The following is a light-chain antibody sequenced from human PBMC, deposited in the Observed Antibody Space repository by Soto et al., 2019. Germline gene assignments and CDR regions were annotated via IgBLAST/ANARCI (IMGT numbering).Light chain of an antibody. J-gene: IGLJ1*01. CDR2: EVS. Sequence: QSVLTQPPSASGSPGQSVTISCTGTSSDVGGYNYGSWYQQHPGKAPKLMIYEVSKRPSGVPDRFSGSKSGNTASLTVSGLQAEDEADYYCSSYAGSNNLYVFGTGTKVTVL. V-gene: IGLV2-8*01. CDR1: SSDVGGYNY. CDR3: SSYAGSNNLYV.